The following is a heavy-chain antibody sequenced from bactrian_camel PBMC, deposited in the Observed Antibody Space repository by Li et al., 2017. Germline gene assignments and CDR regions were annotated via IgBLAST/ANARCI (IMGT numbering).Heavy chain of an antibody. V-gene: IGHV3S31*01. CDR3: VNGASDVGYNY. J-gene: IGHJ4*01. Sequence: VQLVESGGGLVQPGGSLRLSCAASGFTFSTYPMTWVRQAPGKGLEWVSYINSGGGSTFYAEHVKGRFTISRDNTKNTLYLRLNSLKTGDTAMYYCVNGASDVGYNYWGQGTQVTVS. D-gene: IGHD3*01. CDR2: INSGGGST. CDR1: GFTFSTYP.